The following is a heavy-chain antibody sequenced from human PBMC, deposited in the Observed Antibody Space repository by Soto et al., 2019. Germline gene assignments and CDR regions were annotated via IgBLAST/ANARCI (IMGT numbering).Heavy chain of an antibody. CDR3: ARSGGWVRGVIRPKNYYYYGMDV. CDR1: GGSISSYY. J-gene: IGHJ6*02. CDR2: IYYSGST. Sequence: SETLSLTCTVSGGSISSYYWSWIRQPPGKGLKWIGYIYYSGSTNYNPSLKSRVTISVDTSKNQFSLKLSSVTAADTAVYYCARSGGWVRGVIRPKNYYYYGMDVWGQGTTVTVSS. D-gene: IGHD3-10*01. V-gene: IGHV4-59*01.